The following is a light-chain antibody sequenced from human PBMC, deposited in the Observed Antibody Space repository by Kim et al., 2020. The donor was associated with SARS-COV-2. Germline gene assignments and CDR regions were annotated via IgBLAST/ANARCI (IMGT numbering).Light chain of an antibody. J-gene: IGKJ2*01. Sequence: SVSPGQRATLSRGASRSVSSNLAWYQQKPGQAPRLFIYATSTSATGVPARFRGSGSGTQFTLTISSLQSEDFAVYHCQHYNNWPYTFGQGTKLEI. CDR2: ATS. V-gene: IGKV3-15*01. CDR3: QHYNNWPYT. CDR1: RSVSSN.